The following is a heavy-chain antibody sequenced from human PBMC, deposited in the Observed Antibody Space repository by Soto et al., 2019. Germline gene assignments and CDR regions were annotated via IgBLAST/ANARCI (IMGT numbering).Heavy chain of an antibody. CDR2: IYWDDDK. V-gene: IGHV2-5*02. Sequence: QITLKESGPTLVKPTQTLTLTCTFSGFSLSTSGVGVGWIRQPPGKALEWLALIYWDDDKRYSPSLKSRLTITQDTSQNQIVLTMTNMDPVDTATYYCAHSSLTTVTTPFGYWGQGTLVTVSS. CDR1: GFSLSTSGVG. D-gene: IGHD4-17*01. CDR3: AHSSLTTVTTPFGY. J-gene: IGHJ4*02.